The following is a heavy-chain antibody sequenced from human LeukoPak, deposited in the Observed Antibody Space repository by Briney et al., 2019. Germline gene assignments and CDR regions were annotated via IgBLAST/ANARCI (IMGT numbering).Heavy chain of an antibody. D-gene: IGHD5-12*01. J-gene: IGHJ6*03. CDR1: GFTFSSKW. V-gene: IGHV3-7*03. Sequence: GGSLRLSCAASGFTFSSKWMSWVRQAPGKGLEWVANIKYDGSEKYYVDSVKGRFTISRDNAKNSLYLQMNSLRAEDTAVYYCAKDQGSYRLVARLYYMDVWGKGTTVTVSS. CDR2: IKYDGSEK. CDR3: AKDQGSYRLVARLYYMDV.